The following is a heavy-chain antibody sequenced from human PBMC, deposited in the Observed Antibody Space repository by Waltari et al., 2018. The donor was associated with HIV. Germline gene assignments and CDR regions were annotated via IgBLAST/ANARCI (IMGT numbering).Heavy chain of an antibody. V-gene: IGHV5-51*02. CDR3: ARLKAGADNAFDL. Sequence: EMQLVQSGTEMRRSGESLKISCRSSEYSFASYWAGGGRQKTGQGMEWMGIIYPGDSDTMYSPSFQGQVTVSVDKSLDTSYLQWGSLRSSDTAMYYCARLKAGADNAFDLWGRGTMVIVSS. CDR2: IYPGDSDT. D-gene: IGHD3-10*01. J-gene: IGHJ3*01. CDR1: EYSFASYW.